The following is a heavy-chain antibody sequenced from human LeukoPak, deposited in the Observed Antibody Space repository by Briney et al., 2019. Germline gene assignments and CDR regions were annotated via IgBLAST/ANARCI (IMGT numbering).Heavy chain of an antibody. V-gene: IGHV4-30-2*01. CDR2: IFHSGST. D-gene: IGHD4-23*01. CDR1: GGSISSGGYS. J-gene: IGHJ4*02. Sequence: PSQTLSLTCAVSGGSISSGGYSWSWIRQPPGKGLEWIGYIFHSGSTYYNPSLKSRVTISVDRSKNQFSLKLSSVTAADTAVYYCAGDGGNSAFDYWGQGTLVTVSS. CDR3: AGDGGNSAFDY.